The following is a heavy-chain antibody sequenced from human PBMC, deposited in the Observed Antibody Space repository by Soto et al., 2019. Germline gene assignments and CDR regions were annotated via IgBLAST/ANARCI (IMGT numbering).Heavy chain of an antibody. J-gene: IGHJ4*02. CDR3: ARGLTTLYYFDS. V-gene: IGHV4-30-4*01. D-gene: IGHD1-1*01. Sequence: QVQLQESGPGLLKPSQTLSLTCTVSGGSINSGDYYWSWVRQPPGKALEWVGYIYYSGSTIYNPSLESRVTLSIDTSENQFSLKLSSVTAADTAVYYCARGLTTLYYFDSWGQGTLVSVSS. CDR2: IYYSGST. CDR1: GGSINSGDYY.